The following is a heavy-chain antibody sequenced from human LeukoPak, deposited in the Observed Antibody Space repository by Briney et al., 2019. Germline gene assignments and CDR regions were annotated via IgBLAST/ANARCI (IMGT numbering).Heavy chain of an antibody. CDR1: GFTFSSYG. Sequence: GGSLRLSCAASGFTFSSYGMHWVRQAPGKGLEWVAFIRYDGSNKYYADSVKGRFTISRDNSKNTLYLQMNSLRAEDTAVYYCAKGFDPIWGSYRQVDYWGQGTLVTVSS. V-gene: IGHV3-30*02. CDR2: IRYDGSNK. D-gene: IGHD3-16*02. J-gene: IGHJ4*02. CDR3: AKGFDPIWGSYRQVDY.